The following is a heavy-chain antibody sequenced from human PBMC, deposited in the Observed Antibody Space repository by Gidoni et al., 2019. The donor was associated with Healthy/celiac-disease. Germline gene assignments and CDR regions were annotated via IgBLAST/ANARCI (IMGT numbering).Heavy chain of an antibody. CDR2: IWYDGSNK. J-gene: IGHJ4*02. CDR3: AREVLGWPGLFFDY. D-gene: IGHD6-19*01. V-gene: IGHV3-33*01. CDR1: AFTFSSYG. Sequence: QVQLVESGGGVAQPGRSLRPSCAASAFTFSSYGMHWVRQAPGKGLGWVAVIWYDGSNKYYADSVKGRFTISRDNSKNTLYLQMNSLRAEDTAVYYCAREVLGWPGLFFDYWGQGTLVTVSS.